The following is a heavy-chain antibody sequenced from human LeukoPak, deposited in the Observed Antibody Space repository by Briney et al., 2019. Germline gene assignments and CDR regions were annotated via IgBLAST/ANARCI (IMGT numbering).Heavy chain of an antibody. CDR2: IYYRGST. D-gene: IGHD6-13*01. CDR3: ASGHSSSSNWFAS. Sequence: SETLSLTCTVSGGSISSGSYYWSWIRQPPGKGLEWIGYIYYRGSTNYNPSLEGRVTISVDTSKNQFSLKLISVTAADTAVYYCASGHSSSSNWFASWGQGTLVTVSS. CDR1: GGSISSGSYY. V-gene: IGHV4-61*01. J-gene: IGHJ5*01.